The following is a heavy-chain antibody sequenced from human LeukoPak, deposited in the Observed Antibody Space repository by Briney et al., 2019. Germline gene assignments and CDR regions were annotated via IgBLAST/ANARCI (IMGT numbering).Heavy chain of an antibody. J-gene: IGHJ5*02. CDR3: ARQVELLADDEGNWFDP. D-gene: IGHD6-19*01. Sequence: GASVKVSCKASGGTFSSYAISWVRQAPGQGLEWMGRIIPILGIANYAQKFQGRVTITADKSTSTAYMELSSLRSEDTAVYYCARQVELLADDEGNWFDPWGQGTLVTVSS. CDR1: GGTFSSYA. V-gene: IGHV1-69*04. CDR2: IIPILGIA.